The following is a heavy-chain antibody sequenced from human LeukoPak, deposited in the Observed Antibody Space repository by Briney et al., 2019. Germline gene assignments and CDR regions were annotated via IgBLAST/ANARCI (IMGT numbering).Heavy chain of an antibody. J-gene: IGHJ4*02. CDR1: GYTFTDYT. V-gene: IGHV7-4-1*02. CDR3: ARGGPFDC. Sequence: PWASVKVSCKASGYTFTDYTINWVRQAPGQGLEWMGWINTNTGNPTYAQGFTGRFVFSLDTSVSTTYLQISSLKAEDTAVYYCARGGPFDCWGQGTLVTVSS. CDR2: INTNTGNP.